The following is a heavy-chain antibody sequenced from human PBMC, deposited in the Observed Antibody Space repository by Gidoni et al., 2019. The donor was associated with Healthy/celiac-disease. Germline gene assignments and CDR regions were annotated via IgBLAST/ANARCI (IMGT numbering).Heavy chain of an antibody. CDR1: GFTLDDYA. D-gene: IGHD3-22*01. Sequence: EVQPVESGGGLVQPGRSQRLSCEASGFTLDDYAMHWVWHAPGKGLVWVVGISWYGGSIGYADSVKGRFTISTDNVKNSLYLQMNSLRAEDAALYYCSKGTYYYDSSGQAGPDYWGQGTLVTVSS. V-gene: IGHV3-9*01. CDR2: ISWYGGSI. J-gene: IGHJ4*02. CDR3: SKGTYYYDSSGQAGPDY.